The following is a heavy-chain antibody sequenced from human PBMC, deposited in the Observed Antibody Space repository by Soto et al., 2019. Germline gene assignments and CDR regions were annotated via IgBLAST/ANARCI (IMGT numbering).Heavy chain of an antibody. J-gene: IGHJ5*02. CDR1: GGSISSGGYS. CDR2: IYHSGST. D-gene: IGHD6-6*01. Sequence: SETLSLTCAVSGGSISSGGYSWSWIRQPPGKGLEWIGYIYHSGSTYYNPSLKSRVTISVDRSKSQFSLKLSSVTAADTAVYYCARAAAYSSSYLDPWGQGTLVTVSS. CDR3: ARAAAYSSSYLDP. V-gene: IGHV4-30-2*01.